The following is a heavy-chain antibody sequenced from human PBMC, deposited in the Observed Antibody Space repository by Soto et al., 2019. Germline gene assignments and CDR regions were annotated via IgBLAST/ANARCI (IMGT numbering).Heavy chain of an antibody. CDR3: TRDLPGRYEVPYYYYYGMDV. Sequence: QVQLVQSGAEVKKPGASVKVSCKASGYTFTSYAMHWVRQAPGQRLEWMGWINAGNGNTKYSQKFQASVTITRDTTASTGYMELSRLSSEDTAVYYCTRDLPGRYEVPYYYYYGMDVCGKGANFTFCS. CDR1: GYTFTSYA. V-gene: IGHV1-3*01. CDR2: INAGNGNT. D-gene: IGHD2-2*01. J-gene: IGHJ6*04.